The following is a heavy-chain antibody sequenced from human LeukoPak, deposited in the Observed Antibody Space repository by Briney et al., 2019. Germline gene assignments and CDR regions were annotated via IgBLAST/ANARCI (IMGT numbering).Heavy chain of an antibody. CDR1: GGSISSSSHY. D-gene: IGHD6-19*01. CDR2: IYYSGST. CDR3: ARHKTPNSSGWLYYFDY. V-gene: IGHV4-39*01. Sequence: QPSETLSLTCTVSGGSISSSSHYWGWIRQPPGKGLEWIGSIYYSGSTYYNPSLKSRVTISVDTSKNQFSLKLSSVTAADTAVYYCARHKTPNSSGWLYYFDYWGQGTLVTVSS. J-gene: IGHJ4*02.